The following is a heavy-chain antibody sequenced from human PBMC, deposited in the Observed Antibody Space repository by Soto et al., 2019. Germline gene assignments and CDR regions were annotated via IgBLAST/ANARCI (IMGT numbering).Heavy chain of an antibody. Sequence: SQTLSLTCAISGDSVSSKSAAWNWIRQSPSRGLEWLGRTYYTSKWYHDYAVSVESRITISPDTSKNQFSLQLNSVTPEDTAVYFCAGGPSLTGSFFDSWGKGTLVTVSS. CDR3: AGGPSLTGSFFDS. CDR1: GDSVSSKSAA. CDR2: TYYTSKWYH. J-gene: IGHJ4*02. D-gene: IGHD3-9*01. V-gene: IGHV6-1*01.